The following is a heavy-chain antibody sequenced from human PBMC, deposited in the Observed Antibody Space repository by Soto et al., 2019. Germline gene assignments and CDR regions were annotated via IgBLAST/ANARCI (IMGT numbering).Heavy chain of an antibody. CDR1: EDSVSSNSAT. V-gene: IGHV6-1*01. J-gene: IGHJ6*03. CDR2: TYYRSRWYN. Sequence: QVPLQESGPGLVKPSQTLSLTCAISEDSVSSNSATWNWIRLSPSRGLEWLARTYYRSRWYNDYAVSVKSRITVNQETSKKQFSLQLTSVTPEDTAVYYCAGTTSHQWYYMDVWGKGTTVTVSS. CDR3: AGTTSHQWYYMDV. D-gene: IGHD1-7*01.